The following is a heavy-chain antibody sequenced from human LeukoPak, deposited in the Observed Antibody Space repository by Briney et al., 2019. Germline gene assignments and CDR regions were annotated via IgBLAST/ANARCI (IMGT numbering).Heavy chain of an antibody. Sequence: ASVKVSCKTSGYTFTSLDINWVRQATGQGLEWMGWINTNSGNRGYAQQFQGRVTITRDISTRTAYMELTNLRSEDTAVYYCARVARPGIAAVFDYWGQGTLVTVSS. V-gene: IGHV1-8*03. J-gene: IGHJ4*02. CDR3: ARVARPGIAAVFDY. D-gene: IGHD6-13*01. CDR1: GYTFTSLD. CDR2: INTNSGNR.